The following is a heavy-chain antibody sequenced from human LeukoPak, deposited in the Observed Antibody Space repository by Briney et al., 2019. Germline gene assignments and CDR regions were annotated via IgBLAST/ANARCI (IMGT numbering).Heavy chain of an antibody. D-gene: IGHD3-10*01. CDR3: VKGPSMVRGVIYGSFDY. Sequence: GGSLRLSCAASRFTFSNYGMHWVRHAPGKGLAWVSIIYSAANTYYADSVKGRFTISRDNSKNMLYLQMSSLRAEDTAVYYCVKGPSMVRGVIYGSFDYWGQGTLVTVSS. CDR2: IYSAANT. V-gene: IGHV3-NL1*01. CDR1: RFTFSNYG. J-gene: IGHJ4*02.